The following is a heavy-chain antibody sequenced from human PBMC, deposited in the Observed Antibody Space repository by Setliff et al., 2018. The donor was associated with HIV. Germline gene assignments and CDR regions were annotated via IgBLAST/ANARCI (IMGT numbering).Heavy chain of an antibody. J-gene: IGHJ5*01. V-gene: IGHV1-3*01. Sequence: ASVKVSCKSSGYSFSNFAIHWVRQAPGQRLEWLGWINAGSGNTRYSQKFQDRLTITRDTSARTVYMELSSLKSEDTAVYYCARVRCSGANCFNWFDFWGQGTPVTVSS. CDR2: INAGSGNT. CDR1: GYSFSNFA. D-gene: IGHD2-15*01. CDR3: ARVRCSGANCFNWFDF.